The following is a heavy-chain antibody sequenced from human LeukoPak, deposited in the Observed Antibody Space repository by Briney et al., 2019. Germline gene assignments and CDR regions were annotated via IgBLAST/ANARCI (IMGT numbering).Heavy chain of an antibody. D-gene: IGHD1-1*01. CDR1: GFAFSTHG. Sequence: GRSLRLSCAASGFAFSTHGMHWVRQAPGKGLEWVSVIWFDGSTQYYTDSVKGRFTISRDNFKNTLFLQVHSLRAEDTAVYYCVRDPQIDWNRPSPLSWGQGTLVTVSS. V-gene: IGHV3-33*01. CDR2: IWFDGSTQ. J-gene: IGHJ5*02. CDR3: VRDPQIDWNRPSPLS.